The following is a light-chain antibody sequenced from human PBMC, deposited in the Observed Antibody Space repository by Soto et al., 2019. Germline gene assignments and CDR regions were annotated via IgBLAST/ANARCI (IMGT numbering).Light chain of an antibody. V-gene: IGLV2-14*01. CDR3: SSYTISSPFV. Sequence: QSALTQPASVSGYPGQSITISCTGTSSDVGTNNYVSWYQQHPGKAPKLLIYEVKNRPSEISNRFSGSKSGNTASLTISGLQAEDEADYYCSSYTISSPFVFGAGTKVTVL. CDR1: SSDVGTNNY. J-gene: IGLJ1*01. CDR2: EVK.